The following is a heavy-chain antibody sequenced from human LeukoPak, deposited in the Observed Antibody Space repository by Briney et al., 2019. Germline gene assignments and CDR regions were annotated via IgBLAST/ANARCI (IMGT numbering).Heavy chain of an antibody. Sequence: GASVKVSCKASGYTFTSYGISWVRQAPGQGLEWMGWISAYNGNTNYAQKLQGRVTMTTDTSTSTAYMELRSLRSDDTAVYYCAIAKNYYGSGKRLMVYWGQGTLVTVSS. CDR3: AIAKNYYGSGKRLMVY. J-gene: IGHJ4*02. CDR1: GYTFTSYG. D-gene: IGHD3-10*01. V-gene: IGHV1-18*01. CDR2: ISAYNGNT.